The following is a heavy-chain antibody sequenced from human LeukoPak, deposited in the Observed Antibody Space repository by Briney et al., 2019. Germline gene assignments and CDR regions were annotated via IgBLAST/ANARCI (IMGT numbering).Heavy chain of an antibody. V-gene: IGHV3-30*02. D-gene: IGHD3-22*01. CDR3: TTGPWLLL. CDR2: IRYDGSIE. J-gene: IGHJ4*02. Sequence: QPGGSLRLSCAASGFTFSSYGMHWVRQAPGKGLQWVTFIRYDGSIEYYADSVKGRFTISRDNSKNTLYLQMNSLKTEDTAVYYYTTGPWLLLWGQGTLVTVSS. CDR1: GFTFSSYG.